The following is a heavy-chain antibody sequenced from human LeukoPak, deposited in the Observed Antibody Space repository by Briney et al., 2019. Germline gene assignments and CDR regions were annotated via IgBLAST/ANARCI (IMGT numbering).Heavy chain of an antibody. CDR1: GYNFGSHW. V-gene: IGHV5-51*01. Sequence: PGESLKISCKVSGYNFGSHWIGWVRQMPGKGLEWMGIIYPGDSDTRYSPSFQGQVTISADKSISTAYLQWSSLKASDTAMYYCARAIVVVPAAPPDAFDIWGQGTMVTVSS. CDR2: IYPGDSDT. CDR3: ARAIVVVPAAPPDAFDI. D-gene: IGHD2-2*01. J-gene: IGHJ3*02.